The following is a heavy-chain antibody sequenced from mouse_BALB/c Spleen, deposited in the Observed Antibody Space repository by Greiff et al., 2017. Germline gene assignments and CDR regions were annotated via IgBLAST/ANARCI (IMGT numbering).Heavy chain of an antibody. CDR2: INPSTGYT. J-gene: IGHJ3*01. CDR1: GYTFTSYW. CDR3: ARKGYRYDWFAY. Sequence: VQLQQSGAELAKPGASVKMSCKASGYTFTSYWMHWVKQRPGQGLEWIGYINPSTGYTEYNQKFKDKATLTADKSSSTAYMQLSSLTSEDSAVYYCARKGYRYDWFAYWGQGTLVTVSA. V-gene: IGHV1-7*01. D-gene: IGHD2-14*01.